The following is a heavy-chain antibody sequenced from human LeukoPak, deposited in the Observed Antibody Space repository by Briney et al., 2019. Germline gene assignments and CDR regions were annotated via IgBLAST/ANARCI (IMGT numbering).Heavy chain of an antibody. J-gene: IGHJ4*02. CDR3: AKIHTSGIAAADRNGYYFDY. CDR2: ISGSGGST. V-gene: IGHV3-23*01. CDR1: GFTFSSYA. D-gene: IGHD6-13*01. Sequence: GGSLRLSCAASGFTFSSYAMSWVRQAPGKGLEWVSAISGSGGSTYYADSVKGRFTISRDNSKNTLYLQMNSLRAEDTAVYYCAKIHTSGIAAADRNGYYFDYWGQGTLVTVSS.